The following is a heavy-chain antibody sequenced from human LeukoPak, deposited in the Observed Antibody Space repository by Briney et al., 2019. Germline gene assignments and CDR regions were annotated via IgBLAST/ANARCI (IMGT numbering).Heavy chain of an antibody. J-gene: IGHJ4*02. Sequence: SQTLSLTXTVSGGSMSSGSYYWSWIRQPAGKELEWIGRFYSGSTNYNPSLRSRVTISVDTSKNQFSLKLSSVTAADTAVYYCARDRLPGLANDYWGQGTLVTVSS. D-gene: IGHD6-19*01. V-gene: IGHV4-61*02. CDR2: FYSGST. CDR3: ARDRLPGLANDY. CDR1: GGSMSSGSYY.